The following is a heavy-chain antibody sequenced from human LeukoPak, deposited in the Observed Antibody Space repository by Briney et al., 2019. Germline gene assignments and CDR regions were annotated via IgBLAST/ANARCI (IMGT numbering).Heavy chain of an antibody. Sequence: GGSLRLSCAASGFTFDDYAMHWVRQAPGKGLEWVSGISWNSGSIVYADSVKGRFTISRDNAKNSLYLQMNSLRAEDTALYYCAKDGDYANARYFDYWGQGTLVTVSS. CDR1: GFTFDDYA. CDR2: ISWNSGSI. J-gene: IGHJ4*02. D-gene: IGHD4-17*01. V-gene: IGHV3-9*01. CDR3: AKDGDYANARYFDY.